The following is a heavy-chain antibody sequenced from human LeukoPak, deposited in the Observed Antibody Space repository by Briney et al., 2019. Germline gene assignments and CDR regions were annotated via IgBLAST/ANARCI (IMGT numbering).Heavy chain of an antibody. CDR3: ARGGGYSYYYYMDV. Sequence: PSETLSLTCTVSGGSISSYYWSWIRQPPGKGLEWIAYIYYSGSTNYNPSLKSRVTISVDTSKNQFSLKLSSVTAADTAVYYCARGGGYSYYYYMDVWGKGTTVTISS. CDR1: GGSISSYY. CDR2: IYYSGST. D-gene: IGHD5-18*01. J-gene: IGHJ6*03. V-gene: IGHV4-59*01.